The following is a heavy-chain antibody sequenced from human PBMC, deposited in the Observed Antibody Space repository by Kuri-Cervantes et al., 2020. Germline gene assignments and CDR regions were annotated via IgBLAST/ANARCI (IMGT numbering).Heavy chain of an antibody. CDR2: INPNSGGT. CDR3: ARDTYYYDSSGYPSDY. D-gene: IGHD3-22*01. CDR1: GYTFTGYY. Sequence: ASVKVSCKASGYTFTGYYMHWVRQAPGQGLEWMGWINPNSGGTNYAQKFQGRVTMTRDTSISTAYMELSRLRAEDTAVYYRARDTYYYDSSGYPSDYWGQGTLVTVSS. J-gene: IGHJ4*02. V-gene: IGHV1-2*02.